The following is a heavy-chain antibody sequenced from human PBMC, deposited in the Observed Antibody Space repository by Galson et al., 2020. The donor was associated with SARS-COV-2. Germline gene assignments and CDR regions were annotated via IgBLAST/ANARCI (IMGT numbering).Heavy chain of an antibody. Sequence: TGGSLRLSCAASGFTFSDYFMSWIRQTPGKGLEWVSYISTTGTYTNYAGSVTSRFTISRDNAKSSLYLQMNSLRAEDTAVYYCARAPRYCSGGSCPPVDYWGQGTLVTVSS. V-gene: IGHV3-11*06. CDR3: ARAPRYCSGGSCPPVDY. D-gene: IGHD2-15*01. CDR1: GFTFSDYF. CDR2: ISTTGTYT. J-gene: IGHJ4*02.